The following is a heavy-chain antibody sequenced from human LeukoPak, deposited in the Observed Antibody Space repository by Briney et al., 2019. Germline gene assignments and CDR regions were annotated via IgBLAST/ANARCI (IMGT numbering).Heavy chain of an antibody. V-gene: IGHV4-34*01. CDR3: VGLLLFFGTRDY. CDR1: GGSFSGYY. D-gene: IGHD3-10*01. J-gene: IGHJ4*02. Sequence: SETLSLTCAVYGGSFSGYYWSWIRQPPGKGLEWIASIYYSGSTYYNPSLKSRVTMSVDTSKDQFSLKLISVTAADTAVYYCVGLLLFFGTRDYWGQGTLVTVSP. CDR2: IYYSGST.